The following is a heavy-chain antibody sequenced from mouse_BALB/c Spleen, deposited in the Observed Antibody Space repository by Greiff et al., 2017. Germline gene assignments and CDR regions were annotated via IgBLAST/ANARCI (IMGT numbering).Heavy chain of an antibody. CDR2: IYPGNSDT. CDR1: GYTFTSYW. D-gene: IGHD1-1*01. J-gene: IGHJ1*01. CDR3: ARFYYYGSSYWYFDV. V-gene: IGHV1-5*01. Sequence: VQLKQSGTVLARPGASVKMSCKASGYTFTSYWMHWVKQRPGQGLEWIGAIYPGNSDTSYNQKFKGKAKLTAVTSTSTAYMELSSLTNEDSAVYYCARFYYYGSSYWYFDVGGAGTTVTVAS.